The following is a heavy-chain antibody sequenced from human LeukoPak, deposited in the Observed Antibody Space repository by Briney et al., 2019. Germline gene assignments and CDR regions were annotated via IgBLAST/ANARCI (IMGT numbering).Heavy chain of an antibody. CDR2: IYVGYST. CDR1: GFNVNTHY. CDR3: ARESLLRGVLGGFDY. D-gene: IGHD3-10*01. V-gene: IGHV3-53*01. J-gene: IGHJ4*02. Sequence: GGSLRLPCAASGFNVNTHYMNWVRQAPGKGLECVSVIYVGYSTDYADSVKGRFTIYRDISKNTMYLQINNQRAEDPAEYYFARESLLRGVLGGFDYWGQGTLVTVSS.